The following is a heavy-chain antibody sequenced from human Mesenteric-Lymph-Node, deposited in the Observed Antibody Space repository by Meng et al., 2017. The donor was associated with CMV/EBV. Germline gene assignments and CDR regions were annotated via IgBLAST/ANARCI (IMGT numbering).Heavy chain of an antibody. Sequence: FSGYYWSWSRQPPGKGLEWIGEINHSGSTNYDPSLKSRVTISVDTSKNQFSLKLSSVTAADTAVYYCARLSPYIVVVPAAHRYFDYWGQGTLVTVSS. D-gene: IGHD2-2*01. CDR2: INHSGST. V-gene: IGHV4-34*01. CDR1: FSGYY. CDR3: ARLSPYIVVVPAAHRYFDY. J-gene: IGHJ4*02.